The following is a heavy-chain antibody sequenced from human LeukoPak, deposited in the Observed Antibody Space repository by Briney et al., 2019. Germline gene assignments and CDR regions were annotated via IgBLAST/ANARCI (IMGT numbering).Heavy chain of an antibody. Sequence: SETLSLTCTVSGGSISSSSYYWGWIRQPPGKGLEWIGSIYYSGSTFYNPSLKSRVTISVDTSKDQFSLKLNSVTAADTAVYYCAREGYYDSSGYYPEDAFDIWGQGTMVTVSS. CDR1: GGSISSSSYY. CDR2: IYYSGST. J-gene: IGHJ3*02. V-gene: IGHV4-39*07. D-gene: IGHD3-22*01. CDR3: AREGYYDSSGYYPEDAFDI.